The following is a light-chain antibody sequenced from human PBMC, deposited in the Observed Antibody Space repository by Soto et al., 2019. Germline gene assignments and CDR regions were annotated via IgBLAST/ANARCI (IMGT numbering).Light chain of an antibody. CDR1: QSISNRY. CDR3: QQYGNSPLT. J-gene: IGKJ1*01. V-gene: IGKV3-20*01. CDR2: GAS. Sequence: EIVLTQSPGTLSLSPGERATLSCRASQSISNRYLAWYEQKPGQAPRLLIYGASDRPTGIPNRFSGSGSGTDFTLTISRLEPEDFAVYYCQQYGNSPLTFGQGTKVEIK.